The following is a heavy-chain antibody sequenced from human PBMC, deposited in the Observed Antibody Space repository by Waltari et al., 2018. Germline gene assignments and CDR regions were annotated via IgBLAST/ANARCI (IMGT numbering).Heavy chain of an antibody. J-gene: IGHJ6*02. CDR3: ARGSYGPGSYLYYGMDV. V-gene: IGHV3-48*03. CDR2: LGSSGSTI. CDR1: GFTFSHYE. Sequence: EVQLVESGGGLVQPGGSLRLSCGASGFTFSHYEMFWVRQAPGKGLEWISYLGSSGSTIHYADSVRGRFTISRDNAKNSLYLQMNSLRAEDTAVYYCARGSYGPGSYLYYGMDVWGQGTTVTVSS. D-gene: IGHD3-10*01.